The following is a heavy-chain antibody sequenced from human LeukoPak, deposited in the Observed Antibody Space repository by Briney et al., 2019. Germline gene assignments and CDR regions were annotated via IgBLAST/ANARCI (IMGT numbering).Heavy chain of an antibody. V-gene: IGHV3-23*01. D-gene: IGHD3-22*01. CDR2: IRGSGGIT. J-gene: IGHJ4*02. Sequence: QPGGSLRLSCAASGVSFSTFAMSWVRQARGKGVEWVSGIRGSGGITYYADSVKGEFTISRDNSKNTLYLQMNSPRAGDTAVYYCAKRDYSDSNTYSPLFASWGLGTLVTVSS. CDR1: GVSFSTFA. CDR3: AKRDYSDSNTYSPLFAS.